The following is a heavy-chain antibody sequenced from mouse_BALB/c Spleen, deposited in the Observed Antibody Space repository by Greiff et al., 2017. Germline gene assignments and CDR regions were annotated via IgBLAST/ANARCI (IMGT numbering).Heavy chain of an antibody. CDR1: GFSLTSYG. CDR2: IWAGGST. Sequence: QVQLKESGPGLVAPSQSLSITCTVSGFSLTSYGVHWVRQPPGKGLEWLGVIWAGGSTNYNSALMSRLSISKDNSKSQVFLKMNSLQTDDTAMYYCARESFSQLGGYYFDYWGQGTTLTVSS. CDR3: ARESFSQLGGYYFDY. V-gene: IGHV2-9*02. D-gene: IGHD4-1*02. J-gene: IGHJ2*01.